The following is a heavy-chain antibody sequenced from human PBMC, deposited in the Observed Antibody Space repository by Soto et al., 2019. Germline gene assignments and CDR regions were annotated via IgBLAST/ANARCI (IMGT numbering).Heavy chain of an antibody. J-gene: IGHJ4*02. D-gene: IGHD1-1*01. CDR3: ARSETGLFDY. CDR2: IYYSGST. CDR1: GGSISSYY. V-gene: IGHV4-59*08. Sequence: QVQLQESGPGLVKPSETLSLTCTVSGGSISSYYWSWIRQPPGKGLEWIGYIYYSGSTNYNPSLKSRVTISVATSKNQFSLKLSSVTAADTAVYYCARSETGLFDYWGQGTLVTVSS.